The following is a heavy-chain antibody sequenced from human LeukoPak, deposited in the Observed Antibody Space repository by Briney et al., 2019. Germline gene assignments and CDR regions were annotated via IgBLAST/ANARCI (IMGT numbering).Heavy chain of an antibody. Sequence: PGGSLRLSCAASGFTFSSYGMHWVRQAPGKGLEWVAVISYDGSNKYYADSVKGRFTISRDNSKNTLYLQMNSLRAEDTAVYYCARARITMIVEAFDIWGQGTMVTVSS. J-gene: IGHJ3*02. V-gene: IGHV3-30*03. D-gene: IGHD3-22*01. CDR3: ARARITMIVEAFDI. CDR2: ISYDGSNK. CDR1: GFTFSSYG.